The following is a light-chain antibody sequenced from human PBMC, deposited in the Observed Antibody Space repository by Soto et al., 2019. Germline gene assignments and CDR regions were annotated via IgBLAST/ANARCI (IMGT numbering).Light chain of an antibody. CDR1: QSVSSNY. CDR2: GAS. Sequence: IVLTQSPGTLSLSPGDRATLSCRASQSVSSNYLGWYQQKPGQAPRLLLYGASSRALGIPDRFSGSGSGTDFTLTISRLEPEDFAVYYCQQYDTSPPLTVGGGTKVEIK. J-gene: IGKJ4*01. CDR3: QQYDTSPPLT. V-gene: IGKV3-20*01.